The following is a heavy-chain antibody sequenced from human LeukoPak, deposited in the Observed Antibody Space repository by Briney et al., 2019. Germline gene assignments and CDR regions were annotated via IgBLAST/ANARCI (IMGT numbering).Heavy chain of an antibody. Sequence: PSETLSLTCAVYGGSFSGYYWSWIRQPPGKGLEWIGEINHSGSTNYNPSLKSRVTISVDTSKNQFSLKLSSVTAADTAVYYCARSTQQTWIQLWTPFDYWGQGTLVTVSS. CDR2: INHSGST. V-gene: IGHV4-34*01. CDR3: ARSTQQTWIQLWTPFDY. CDR1: GGSFSGYY. D-gene: IGHD5-18*01. J-gene: IGHJ4*02.